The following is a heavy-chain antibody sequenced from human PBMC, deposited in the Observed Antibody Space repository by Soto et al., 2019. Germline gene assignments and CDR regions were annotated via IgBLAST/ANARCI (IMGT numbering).Heavy chain of an antibody. Sequence: PSETLSLTCIVSGESINSSSYYWGWTRQPPGKGLEWIGSIYYSGRTYYNPSFKSRVTISIDTSKNQFSLKLSSVTATDTAVYYCARQRTTVVTQAYFDHWGQGALVTVSS. CDR2: IYYSGRT. V-gene: IGHV4-39*01. D-gene: IGHD2-21*02. J-gene: IGHJ4*02. CDR1: GESINSSSYY. CDR3: ARQRTTVVTQAYFDH.